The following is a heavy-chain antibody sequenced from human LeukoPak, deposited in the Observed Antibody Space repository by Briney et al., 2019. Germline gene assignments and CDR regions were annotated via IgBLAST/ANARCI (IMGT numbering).Heavy chain of an antibody. J-gene: IGHJ4*02. Sequence: PGGSLRLSCAASGFTFSSNWMHWVRQAPGKGLVWVSGINSDGSTTRCADSVKGRFTISRDNAKNTLYLQMNSLRAEDTALYYCARGSGSYYNYWGQGTLVSVSS. CDR2: INSDGSTT. CDR1: GFTFSSNW. CDR3: ARGSGSYYNY. V-gene: IGHV3-74*01. D-gene: IGHD1-26*01.